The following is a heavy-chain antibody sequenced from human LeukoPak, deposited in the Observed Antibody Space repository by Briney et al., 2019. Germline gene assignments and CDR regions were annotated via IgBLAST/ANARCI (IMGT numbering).Heavy chain of an antibody. J-gene: IGHJ6*03. D-gene: IGHD2-2*01. CDR3: ARDPSGYCSSTSWYFIYYYYMDV. V-gene: IGHV3-21*01. CDR1: GFTFSSYR. CDR2: ISSSSRYI. Sequence: GGSLRLSCAVSGFTFSSYRMKWVRQAPGRGLEWVSSISSSSRYIYYEDSVKGRLTNSKDNAKNSMYRQMNSLRAEDTAVCYCARDPSGYCSSTSWYFIYYYYMDVWGKGTTVTVSS.